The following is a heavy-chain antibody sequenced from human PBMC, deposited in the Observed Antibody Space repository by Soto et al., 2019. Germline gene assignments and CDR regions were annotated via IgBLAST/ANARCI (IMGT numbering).Heavy chain of an antibody. V-gene: IGHV1-24*01. Sequence: ASVKVSCKVSGYTLTELSMQWVRQAPGKGLEWMGGFDPEDGETIYAQKFQGRVTMTEDTSTDTAYMELSSLRSEDTAVYYCATFPPDCSSTSCRFDYWGQGTLVTVSS. CDR3: ATFPPDCSSTSCRFDY. CDR1: GYTLTELS. D-gene: IGHD2-2*01. CDR2: FDPEDGET. J-gene: IGHJ4*02.